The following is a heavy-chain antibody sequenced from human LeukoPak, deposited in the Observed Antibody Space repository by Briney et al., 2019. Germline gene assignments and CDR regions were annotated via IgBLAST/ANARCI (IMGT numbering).Heavy chain of an antibody. CDR1: GYTFTSYG. J-gene: IGHJ4*02. Sequence: ASVTVSRKASGYTFTSYGSSWVRQAPGQRLEGMGWISAYNGNTNYAQKLQGRVTMTTDTSTSTAYMELRSLRSDDTAVYYCARDPSGSYPLCYWGQGTLVTVSS. V-gene: IGHV1-18*01. D-gene: IGHD1-26*01. CDR3: ARDPSGSYPLCY. CDR2: ISAYNGNT.